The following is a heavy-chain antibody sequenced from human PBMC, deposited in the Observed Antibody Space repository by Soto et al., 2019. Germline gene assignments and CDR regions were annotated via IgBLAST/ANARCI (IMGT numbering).Heavy chain of an antibody. CDR3: ARGKGYSDGIDY. Sequence: PSKTLSLTCTVSGGSVSSGSYCWGWIRQPPGKGLEWIGYIYYSGSTNYNPSLKSRVTISVDTSKNQFSLKLSSVTAADTALYYCARGKGYSDGIDYRGQGTLVTVSS. D-gene: IGHD5-18*01. J-gene: IGHJ4*02. CDR1: GGSVSSGSYC. V-gene: IGHV4-61*01. CDR2: IYYSGST.